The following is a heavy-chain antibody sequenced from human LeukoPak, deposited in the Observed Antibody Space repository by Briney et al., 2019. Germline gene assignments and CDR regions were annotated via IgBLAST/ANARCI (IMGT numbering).Heavy chain of an antibody. J-gene: IGHJ4*02. CDR3: AKDNRRHYTSGPNPDSLH. D-gene: IGHD6-19*01. CDR1: GFIFNNYA. V-gene: IGHV3-9*01. CDR2: ISWNSGSI. Sequence: AGGSLRLSCAGSGFIFNNYAMHWVRLPPGKGLEWVSGISWNSGSIDYADSVKGRFTISRDNAKNSLYLQMNSLRVEDTAFYYCAKDNRRHYTSGPNPDSLHWGQGALVTVSS.